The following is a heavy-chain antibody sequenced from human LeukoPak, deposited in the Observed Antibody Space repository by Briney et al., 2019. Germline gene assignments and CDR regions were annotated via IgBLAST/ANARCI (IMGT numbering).Heavy chain of an antibody. CDR3: ASQIVVVDAFDI. Sequence: GGSLRLSCAASGFTFSSYSMNWVRQAPGKGLEWVSSISSSSSYIYYADSVKGRFTISRDNAKNSLYLQMNSLRAEDTVVYYCASQIVVVDAFDIWGQGTMVTVSS. J-gene: IGHJ3*02. D-gene: IGHD3-22*01. CDR2: ISSSSSYI. V-gene: IGHV3-21*01. CDR1: GFTFSSYS.